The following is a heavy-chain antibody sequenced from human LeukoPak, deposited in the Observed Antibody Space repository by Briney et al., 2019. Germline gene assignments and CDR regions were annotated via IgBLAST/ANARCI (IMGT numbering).Heavy chain of an antibody. CDR1: GFTFSTYS. D-gene: IGHD3-3*01. Sequence: GGSLRLSCAASGFTFSTYSMNWVRQAPGKGLEWVSSITGSSSFIYYADSVKGRFTISRDNAKNSLYLQMNSLRAEDTAVYYCARSPDLFGVVIRKTDYWGQGTLVTVSS. J-gene: IGHJ4*02. CDR3: ARSPDLFGVVIRKTDY. V-gene: IGHV3-21*01. CDR2: ITGSSSFI.